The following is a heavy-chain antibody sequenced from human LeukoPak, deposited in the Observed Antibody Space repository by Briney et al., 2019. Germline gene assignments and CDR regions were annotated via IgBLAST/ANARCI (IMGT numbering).Heavy chain of an antibody. CDR1: GFTFSDYS. CDR2: ISTTSSSTI. Sequence: GGSLRLSCAASGFTFSDYSMNWVCQAPGKGLEWVSYISTTSSSTIYYADSVKGRFTISRDNAKNSLYLQMNSLRAEDTAVYYCARDRGSSGYHFDYWGQGTLVTVSS. V-gene: IGHV3-48*01. CDR3: ARDRGSSGYHFDY. J-gene: IGHJ4*02. D-gene: IGHD3-22*01.